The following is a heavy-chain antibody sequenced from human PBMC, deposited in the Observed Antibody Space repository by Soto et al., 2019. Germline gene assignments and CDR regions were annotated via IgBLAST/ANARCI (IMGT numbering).Heavy chain of an antibody. CDR3: ARQANFDWFFDY. CDR1: GGSISSGGYY. J-gene: IGHJ4*02. CDR2: IYYSGST. Sequence: SENLSLTCTVSGGSISSGGYYWSWLRQPPGKGLEWIGYIYYSGSTNYNPSLKSRVTISVDTSKNQFSLKLSSVTAADTAVYYCARQANFDWFFDYWGQGTLVTVS. V-gene: IGHV4-61*08. D-gene: IGHD3-9*01.